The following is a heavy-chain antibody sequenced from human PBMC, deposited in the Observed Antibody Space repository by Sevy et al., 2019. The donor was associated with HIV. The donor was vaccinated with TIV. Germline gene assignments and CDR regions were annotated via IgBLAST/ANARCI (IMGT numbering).Heavy chain of an antibody. V-gene: IGHV3-15*01. CDR3: TTDSKERGLGALLDY. Sequence: GGSLRLSCAASGFTFSNAWMSWVRQAPGKGLEWVGRIKSKTDGGKKDYAAPVKGRFTISRDDSKNTLYLQMNSLKAEDTAMYYCTTDSKERGLGALLDYWGQGTLVTVSS. D-gene: IGHD1-1*01. CDR2: IKSKTDGGKK. J-gene: IGHJ4*02. CDR1: GFTFSNAW.